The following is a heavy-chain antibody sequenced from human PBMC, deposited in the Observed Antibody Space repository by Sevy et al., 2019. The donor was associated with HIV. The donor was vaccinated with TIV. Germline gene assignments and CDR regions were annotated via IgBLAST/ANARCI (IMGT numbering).Heavy chain of an antibody. CDR3: ARDRLGITISAEWGGGMDV. CDR2: IRYDGSDK. V-gene: IGHV3-33*01. CDR1: GFTLSSYG. Sequence: GESLKISCVASGFTLSSYGMHCVRQAPGKGLEWVAVIRYDGSDKYYADSVKGRFTISRDNSKNTLYLQMKSLRAEDTAVYYCARDRLGITISAEWGGGMDVWGQGTTVTVSS. J-gene: IGHJ6*02. D-gene: IGHD3-3*01.